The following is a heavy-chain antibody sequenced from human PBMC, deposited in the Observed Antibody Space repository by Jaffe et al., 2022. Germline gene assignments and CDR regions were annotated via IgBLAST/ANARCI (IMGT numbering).Heavy chain of an antibody. CDR1: GGSFSGYY. Sequence: QVQLQQWGAGLLKPSETLSLTCAVYGGSFSGYYWSWIRQPPGKGLEWIGEINHSGSTNYNPSLKSRVTISVDTSKNQFSLKLSSVTAADTAVYYCARGLPPLQLGTPSNAFDIWGQGTMVTVSS. D-gene: IGHD1-1*01. CDR3: ARGLPPLQLGTPSNAFDI. CDR2: INHSGST. V-gene: IGHV4-34*01. J-gene: IGHJ3*02.